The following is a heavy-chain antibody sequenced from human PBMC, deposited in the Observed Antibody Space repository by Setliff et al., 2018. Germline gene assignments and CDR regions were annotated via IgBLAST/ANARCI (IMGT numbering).Heavy chain of an antibody. CDR2: IRYDGSYK. CDR3: VPGRGS. Sequence: PGGSLRLSCVASGFAFSTYGMHWVRQAPGKGLEWVAFIRYDGSYKQYEDSVRGRFTISRDNAQNTLYLHMNNLRAEDTAVFYCVPGRGSWGQGALVTVSS. CDR1: GFAFSTYG. D-gene: IGHD6-25*01. V-gene: IGHV3-30*02. J-gene: IGHJ5*02.